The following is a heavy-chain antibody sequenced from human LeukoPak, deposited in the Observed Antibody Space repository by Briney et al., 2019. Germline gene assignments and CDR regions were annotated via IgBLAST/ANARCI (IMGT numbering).Heavy chain of an antibody. Sequence: GGSLRLSCAASGFAFSSYAMHWVRQAPGKGLEWVAVMSYDGSNKYYADSVKGRFTISRDNSKNTLYLQMNSLRAEDTAVYYCARVVHLYSSSWSYYYYYGMDVWGQGTTVTVSS. CDR2: MSYDGSNK. CDR3: ARVVHLYSSSWSYYYYYGMDV. J-gene: IGHJ6*02. CDR1: GFAFSSYA. V-gene: IGHV3-30*04. D-gene: IGHD6-13*01.